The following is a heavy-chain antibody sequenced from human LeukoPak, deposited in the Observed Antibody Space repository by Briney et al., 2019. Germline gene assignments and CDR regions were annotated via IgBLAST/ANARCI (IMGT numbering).Heavy chain of an antibody. CDR1: GGSISSYY. CDR3: ASRTDSSGYSYFDY. V-gene: IGHV4-59*12. Sequence: PSETLSLTCTVSGGSISSYYWSWIRQPPGKGLEWVGYIYHSGSTYYNPSLKSRVTISVDRSKNQFSLKLSSVTAADTAVYYCASRTDSSGYSYFDYWGQGTLVTVSS. J-gene: IGHJ4*02. CDR2: IYHSGST. D-gene: IGHD3-22*01.